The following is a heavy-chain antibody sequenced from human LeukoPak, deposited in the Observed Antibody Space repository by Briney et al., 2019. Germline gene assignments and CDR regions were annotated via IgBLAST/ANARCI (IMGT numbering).Heavy chain of an antibody. J-gene: IGHJ4*02. CDR2: ISVNGDHT. V-gene: IGHV3-23*01. CDR1: RFTFTSYA. D-gene: IGHD3-16*02. Sequence: GGSLRLSCSPSRFTFTSYAMTSGPEAAGKGREWLSGISVNGDHTFYADSVKGRFTTSRDNPKNTLYLQMHRLRAEDTAVYYCAKDKWAYDCVWGSYRYTLYYFDYWGQGTLVTVSS. CDR3: AKDKWAYDCVWGSYRYTLYYFDY.